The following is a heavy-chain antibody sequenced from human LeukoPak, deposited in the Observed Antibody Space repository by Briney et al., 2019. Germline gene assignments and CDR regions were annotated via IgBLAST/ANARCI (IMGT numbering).Heavy chain of an antibody. CDR2: ISSSSSYI. Sequence: GGSLRLSCGASGFTFSSYSLNWVRQAPGKGLEWVSSISSSSSYIYYADSVKGRFTISRDNAKNSLYLQMNSLRAEDTAVYYCARDVPYYYESSGYYSLGFDIWGQGTMVTVSS. V-gene: IGHV3-21*01. J-gene: IGHJ3*02. CDR3: ARDVPYYYESSGYYSLGFDI. D-gene: IGHD3-22*01. CDR1: GFTFSSYS.